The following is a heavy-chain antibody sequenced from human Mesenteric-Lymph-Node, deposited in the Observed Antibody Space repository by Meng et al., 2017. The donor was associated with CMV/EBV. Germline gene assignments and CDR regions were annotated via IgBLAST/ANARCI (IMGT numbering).Heavy chain of an antibody. Sequence: GESLKISCAASGFTFSSYAMSWVRQAPGKGLEWVSAISGSGGSTYYADSVKGRFTISRDNSKNTLYLQMNSLRAEDTAVYYCAKDLRDFWSGYHYWGQGTLVTVSS. V-gene: IGHV3-23*01. CDR2: ISGSGGST. J-gene: IGHJ4*02. CDR1: GFTFSSYA. CDR3: AKDLRDFWSGYHY. D-gene: IGHD3-3*01.